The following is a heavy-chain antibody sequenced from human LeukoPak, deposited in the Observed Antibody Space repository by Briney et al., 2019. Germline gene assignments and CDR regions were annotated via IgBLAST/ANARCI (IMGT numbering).Heavy chain of an antibody. Sequence: GGSLRLSCAASRFNFDDYAMHWVRQPPGKGLEWVSYISSSGSTIYYADSVKGRFTISRDNSKNTLYLQMNSLRAEDTAVYYCARRAGGYSHPYDYWGQGILVTVSS. CDR2: ISSSGSTI. J-gene: IGHJ4*02. CDR1: RFNFDDYA. V-gene: IGHV3-48*01. D-gene: IGHD4-23*01. CDR3: ARRAGGYSHPYDY.